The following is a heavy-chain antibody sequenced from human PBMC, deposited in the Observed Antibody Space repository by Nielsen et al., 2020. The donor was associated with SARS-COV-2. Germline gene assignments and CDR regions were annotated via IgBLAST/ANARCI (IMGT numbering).Heavy chain of an antibody. J-gene: IGHJ3*02. CDR3: AREGMGPEIGADAFDI. V-gene: IGHV4-30-4*01. CDR1: GGSISSGDYY. D-gene: IGHD1-14*01. CDR2: IYYSGST. Sequence: SETLSLTCTVSGGSISSGDYYWSWIRQPPGKGLEWIGYIYYSGSTYYNPSLKSRVTISVDTSKNQFSLKLSSVTAADTAVYYCAREGMGPEIGADAFDIWGQGTMVTVSS.